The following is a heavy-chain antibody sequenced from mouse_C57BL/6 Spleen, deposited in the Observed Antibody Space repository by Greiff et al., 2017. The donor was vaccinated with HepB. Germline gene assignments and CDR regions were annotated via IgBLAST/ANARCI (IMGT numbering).Heavy chain of an antibody. CDR2: IYPGNSDT. J-gene: IGHJ3*01. V-gene: IGHV1-5*01. D-gene: IGHD2-4*01. Sequence: EVQLQESGTVLARPGASVKMSCKTSGYTFTSYWMHWVKQRPGQGLEWIGAIYPGNSDTSYNQKFKGKAKLTAVTSASTAYMELSSLTNEDSAVYYCTRGVYYDYDWFAYWGQGTLVTVSA. CDR1: GYTFTSYW. CDR3: TRGVYYDYDWFAY.